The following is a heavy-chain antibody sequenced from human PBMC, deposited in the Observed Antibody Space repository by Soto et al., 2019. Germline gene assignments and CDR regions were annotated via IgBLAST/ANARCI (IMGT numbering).Heavy chain of an antibody. CDR3: ARAWRADV. V-gene: IGHV3-64*01. CDR1: GFTFSNYA. CDR2: ISGNGDTT. Sequence: EVQLVESGGGLVQPGGSLRLSCVASGFTFSNYAMHWVHQAPGKGLECVSVISGNGDTTYYANSVKDRFTISRDNSKNTLYLQMGSLRADYMAVYYCARAWRADVWGEGTTVAVSS. J-gene: IGHJ6*04.